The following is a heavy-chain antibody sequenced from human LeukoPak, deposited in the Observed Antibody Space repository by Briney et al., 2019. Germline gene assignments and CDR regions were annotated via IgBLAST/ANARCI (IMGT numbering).Heavy chain of an antibody. CDR2: IYQSGST. D-gene: IGHD3-9*01. J-gene: IGHJ4*02. V-gene: IGHV4-30-2*01. CDR3: AREGRLGSTRVDY. Sequence: SETLSLTCAVSGGSISSGAYSWSWIRQPPGKGLEWIGYIYQSGSTYYNPSLKSRVTISVDTSKNQFSLRLSSVTASDTAVYYCAREGRLGSTRVDYWGQGTLVTVSS. CDR1: GGSISSGAYS.